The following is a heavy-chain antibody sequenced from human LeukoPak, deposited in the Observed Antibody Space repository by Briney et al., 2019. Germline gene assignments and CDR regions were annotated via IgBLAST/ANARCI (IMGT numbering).Heavy chain of an antibody. CDR1: GGSFSGYY. D-gene: IGHD6-6*01. J-gene: IGHJ4*02. V-gene: IGHV4-34*01. Sequence: SETLSLTCAVYGGSFSGYYWSWIRQAPGKGPEWIGEINHSGSTNYNPSLKSRVTISVDTSKNQFSLKLSSVTAADTAVYYCARGVAARAYGYWGQGTLVTVSS. CDR2: INHSGST. CDR3: ARGVAARAYGY.